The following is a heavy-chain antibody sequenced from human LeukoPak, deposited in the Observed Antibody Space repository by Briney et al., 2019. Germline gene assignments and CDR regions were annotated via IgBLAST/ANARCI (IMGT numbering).Heavy chain of an antibody. CDR2: ISSSSSYI. CDR3: AMNWNCDY. CDR1: GFTFSSYS. V-gene: IGHV3-21*01. J-gene: IGHJ4*01. D-gene: IGHD1-1*01. Sequence: GGSLRLSCAASGFTFSSYSMNWVRQAPGKGLEWVSSISSSSSYIYYADSVKGRFTISRDNSDNTLYLQMSSLRAEDTAVYYCAMNWNCDYWGHGTLVTVSS.